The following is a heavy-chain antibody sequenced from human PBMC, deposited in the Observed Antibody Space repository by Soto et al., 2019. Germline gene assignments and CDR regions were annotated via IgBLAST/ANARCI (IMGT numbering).Heavy chain of an antibody. Sequence: VQSGGEVKKPGASVRVSCKASGYAFSFGFSWVRQAPGQGLEWMGWISASDGSTNSAQKFRGRISLTTDTSPQTAYLDLLSLTSDDTAVYFCATYYFGSGSYYRFDNWGQGSLVTVSS. CDR1: GYAFSFG. CDR2: ISASDGST. CDR3: ATYYFGSGSYYRFDN. D-gene: IGHD3-10*01. V-gene: IGHV1-18*01. J-gene: IGHJ4*02.